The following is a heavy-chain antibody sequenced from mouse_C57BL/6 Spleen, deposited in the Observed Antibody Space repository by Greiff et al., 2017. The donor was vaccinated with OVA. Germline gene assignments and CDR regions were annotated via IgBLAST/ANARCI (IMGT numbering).Heavy chain of an antibody. CDR2: IYPRDGST. Sequence: VKLMESDAELVKPGASVKISCKVSGYTFTDHTIHWMKQRPEQGLEWIGYIYPRDGSTKYNEKFKGKATLTADKSSSTAYMQLNSLTSEDSAVYFCARDYGYDGYFDYWGQGTTLTVSS. CDR3: ARDYGYDGYFDY. CDR1: GYTFTDHT. D-gene: IGHD2-2*01. V-gene: IGHV1-78*01. J-gene: IGHJ2*01.